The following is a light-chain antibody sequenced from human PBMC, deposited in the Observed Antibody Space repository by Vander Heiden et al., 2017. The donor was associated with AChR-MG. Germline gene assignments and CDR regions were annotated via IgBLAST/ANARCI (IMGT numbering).Light chain of an antibody. V-gene: IGLV1-40*01. CDR3: QSYDSSLSGSRV. CDR2: GNS. Sequence: TIACTWCSSNIGAGYDVHWYQQLQVTAPKLLIYGNSNRPAGVPDRFSGCKAGTSTSLPIIGLQAEDEADYYCQSYDSSLSGSRVFGGGTKLTVL. J-gene: IGLJ2*01. CDR1: SSNIGAGYD.